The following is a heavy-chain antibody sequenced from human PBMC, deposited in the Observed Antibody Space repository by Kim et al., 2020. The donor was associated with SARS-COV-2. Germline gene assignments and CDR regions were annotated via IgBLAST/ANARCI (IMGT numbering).Heavy chain of an antibody. V-gene: IGHV3-23*01. D-gene: IGHD2-21*02. CDR3: AKGGAAEDTLRLDY. Sequence: ADSVKGRFTISRDNSKNTMYLEVNSLRAEDTAVYYCAKGGAAEDTLRLDYWGQGTLVTVSS. J-gene: IGHJ4*02.